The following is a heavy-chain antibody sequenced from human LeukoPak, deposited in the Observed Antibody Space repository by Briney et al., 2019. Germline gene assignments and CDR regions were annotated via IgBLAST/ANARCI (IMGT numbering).Heavy chain of an antibody. D-gene: IGHD6-13*01. V-gene: IGHV4-59*11. J-gene: IGHJ4*02. CDR1: DGSISGQY. CDR2: IYYSGTT. CDR3: ARGHLSGSSHFDS. Sequence: SETLSLTCTVSDGSISGQYLSWLRQPPGKGLEWIAYIYYSGTTNDNPSLKGRVSISLDTSKNQFSLKLRSVTAADTAVYYCARGHLSGSSHFDSWGQGTLVTVSS.